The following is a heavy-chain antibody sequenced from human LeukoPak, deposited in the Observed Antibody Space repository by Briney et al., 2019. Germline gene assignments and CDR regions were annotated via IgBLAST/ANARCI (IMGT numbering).Heavy chain of an antibody. Sequence: GGSLRLSCAASGFTFSSYWMHWVRQAPGKGLVRVSRINSDGSSTSYADSVKGRFTISRDNAKNTLYLQMNSLRAEDTAVYYCARDHDSSGYYSNTFDYWGQGTLVTVSS. V-gene: IGHV3-74*01. CDR3: ARDHDSSGYYSNTFDY. D-gene: IGHD3-22*01. J-gene: IGHJ4*02. CDR2: INSDGSST. CDR1: GFTFSSYW.